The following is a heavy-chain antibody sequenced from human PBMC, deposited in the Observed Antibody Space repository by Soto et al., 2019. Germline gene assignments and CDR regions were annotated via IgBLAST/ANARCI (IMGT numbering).Heavy chain of an antibody. CDR3: ARVRGGYSAYYYGMDV. CDR1: GYTFTGYY. Sequence: RASVKVSCKASGYTFTGYYMHWVRQAPGQGLEWMGWINPNSGDTKYAQKFQGWVTMTRDTPISTAHMELSRLKSDDTAIYYCARVRGGYSAYYYGMDVWGQGTTVTVSS. V-gene: IGHV1-2*04. J-gene: IGHJ6*02. CDR2: INPNSGDT. D-gene: IGHD3-22*01.